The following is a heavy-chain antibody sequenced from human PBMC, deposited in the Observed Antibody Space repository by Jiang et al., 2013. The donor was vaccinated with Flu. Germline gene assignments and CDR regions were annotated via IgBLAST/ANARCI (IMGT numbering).Heavy chain of an antibody. V-gene: IGHV3-23*04. Sequence: VQLVESGGGLVQPGGSLRLSCAASGFTFSNYAMSWVRQAPGKGLEWVSGISGSGNRTYYADSVKGRYTISRDNPRNTLYLQVNSVKVDDTGLFYCAKGLYADGLDVWGQGTTVTVSS. CDR3: AKGLYADGLDV. D-gene: IGHD2-8*01. CDR1: GFTFSNYA. CDR2: ISGSGNRT. J-gene: IGHJ6*02.